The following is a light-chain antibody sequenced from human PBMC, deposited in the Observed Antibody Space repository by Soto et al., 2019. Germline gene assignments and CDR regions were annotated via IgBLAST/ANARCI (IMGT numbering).Light chain of an antibody. CDR3: SSYTSSSPVVV. V-gene: IGLV2-14*01. CDR2: GFS. J-gene: IGLJ2*01. CDR1: SSDVGGYNY. Sequence: QSALTQPASVSGSPGQSITISCTGTSSDVGGYNYVSWYQHHPGKAPKLMIYGFSNRPSGVSNRFSGSKSGNTASLTISGLQAEDEADYYCSSYTSSSPVVVFGGGTKVTVL.